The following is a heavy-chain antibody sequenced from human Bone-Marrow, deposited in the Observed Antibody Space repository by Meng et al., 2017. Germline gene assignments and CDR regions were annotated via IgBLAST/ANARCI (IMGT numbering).Heavy chain of an antibody. CDR3: AREISMSVTAYYYGMDV. D-gene: IGHD3-9*01. V-gene: IGHV3-30*03. Sequence: GGSLRLSCAASGFTFSSYVMHWVRQAPGKGLEWVTLISYDGSNGYYADSVKGRFTISRDNSKNTLYLQMNNLRDEDTAVYYCAREISMSVTAYYYGMDVWGQGTAVTVSS. CDR1: GFTFSSYV. CDR2: ISYDGSNG. J-gene: IGHJ6*02.